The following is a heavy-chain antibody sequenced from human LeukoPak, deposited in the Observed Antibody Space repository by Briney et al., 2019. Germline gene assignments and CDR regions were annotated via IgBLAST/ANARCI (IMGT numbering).Heavy chain of an antibody. CDR3: ARQGSAKWFDP. V-gene: IGHV4-59*08. CDR2: IYYSGST. CDR1: GGSISSYY. D-gene: IGHD3-10*01. J-gene: IGHJ5*02. Sequence: PSETLSLTCTVSGGSISSYYWSWIWQPPGKGLEWIGYIYYSGSTNYNPSLKSRVTISVDTSKNQFSLKLSSVTAADTAVYYFARQGSAKWFDPWGQGTLVTVSS.